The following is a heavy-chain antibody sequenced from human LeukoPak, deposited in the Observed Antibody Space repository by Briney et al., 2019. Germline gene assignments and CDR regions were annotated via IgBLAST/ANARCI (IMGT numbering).Heavy chain of an antibody. CDR1: GFTFSGYW. CDR2: IKQDGSEK. CDR3: ARVVDIVATIWFDY. J-gene: IGHJ4*02. D-gene: IGHD5-12*01. Sequence: GGSLRLSCAASGFTFSGYWMTWVRQAPGKGLEWVANIKQDGSEKYYVDSVKGRFTISRDNAKNSLYLQMNSLRAEDTAVYYCARVVDIVATIWFDYWGQGTLVTVSS. V-gene: IGHV3-7*01.